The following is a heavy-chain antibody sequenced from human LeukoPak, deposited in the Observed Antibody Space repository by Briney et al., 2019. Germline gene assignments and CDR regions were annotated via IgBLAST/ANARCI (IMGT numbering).Heavy chain of an antibody. J-gene: IGHJ4*02. CDR3: AKSTAKNSGYDIGAYDY. Sequence: GASVKVSCKASGYTFTSYYIHWVRQAPGQGLEWMGITNPGGGSTSYAQKLHGRVTMTRDTSTSTMYMELNSLRSEDTAVYYCAKSTAKNSGYDIGAYDYWGQGTLVTVSS. CDR1: GYTFTSYY. CDR2: TNPGGGST. D-gene: IGHD5-12*01. V-gene: IGHV1-46*04.